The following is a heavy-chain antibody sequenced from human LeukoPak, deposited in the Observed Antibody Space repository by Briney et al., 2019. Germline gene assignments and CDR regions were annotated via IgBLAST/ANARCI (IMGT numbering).Heavy chain of an antibody. J-gene: IGHJ4*02. CDR3: ARISLWYSSSWSPFDY. CDR1: GFSLSTSGMC. Sequence: SGPALVKPTQTLTLTCTFSGFSLSTSGMCVSWIRQPPGKALEWLARIDWDDDKYYSTSLKTRLTISKDTSKNQVVLTMTNMDPVDTATYYCARISLWYSSSWSPFDYWGQGTLVTVSS. CDR2: IDWDDDK. D-gene: IGHD6-13*01. V-gene: IGHV2-70*11.